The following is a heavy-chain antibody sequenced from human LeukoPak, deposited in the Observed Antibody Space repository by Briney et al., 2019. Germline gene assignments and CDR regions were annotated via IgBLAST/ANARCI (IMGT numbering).Heavy chain of an antibody. D-gene: IGHD3-16*01. Sequence: HPGGSLRLSCAASGFTFSSYSINWVRQAPGKGLEWLSYISKSSSTIYYADSVKGRFTISRDSAKNSLYLQMNSLRAEDTAVYYCARDHDYSFDYWGQGTLVTVSS. CDR1: GFTFSSYS. V-gene: IGHV3-48*01. J-gene: IGHJ4*02. CDR2: ISKSSSTI. CDR3: ARDHDYSFDY.